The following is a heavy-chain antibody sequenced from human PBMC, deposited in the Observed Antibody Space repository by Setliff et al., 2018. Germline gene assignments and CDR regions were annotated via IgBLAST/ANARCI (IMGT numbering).Heavy chain of an antibody. CDR3: ARNRVALYDAFDI. J-gene: IGHJ3*02. Sequence: PGESLKISCKGSGYSFTDYWIGWVRQMPGEGLEWMGIIHPSNSDTVYSPSFQGQVTISADRSITTAYLQWCSLKASDTAIYYCARNRVALYDAFDIWGQGTMVTVSS. D-gene: IGHD5-12*01. V-gene: IGHV5-51*01. CDR2: IHPSNSDT. CDR1: GYSFTDYW.